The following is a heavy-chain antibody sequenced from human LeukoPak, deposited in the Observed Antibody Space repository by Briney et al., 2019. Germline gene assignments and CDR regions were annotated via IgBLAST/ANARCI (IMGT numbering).Heavy chain of an antibody. V-gene: IGHV3-9*01. J-gene: IGHJ6*03. D-gene: IGHD6-6*01. CDR1: GFTFDDYA. Sequence: GGSLRLSCAASGFTFDDYAMHWVRQAPGKGLEWVSGISWNSGSIGYADSVKGRFTISRDNAKNSLYLQMNSLRAEDTAVYYCVLLGGDSSSSDYYYYMDVWGKGTTVTVSS. CDR2: ISWNSGSI. CDR3: VLLGGDSSSSDYYYYMDV.